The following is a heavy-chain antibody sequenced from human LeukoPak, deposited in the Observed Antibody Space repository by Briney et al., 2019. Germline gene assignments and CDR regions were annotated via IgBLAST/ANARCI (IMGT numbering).Heavy chain of an antibody. J-gene: IGHJ5*02. V-gene: IGHV1-46*01. CDR3: ARDLLWFGEKRFDP. Sequence: ASVKVSCKASGYTFTSYYMHWWGKPPGQGLEWMGIINPSGGSTSYAQKFQGRVTMTRDTSTSTVYMELSSLRSEDTAVYYCARDLLWFGEKRFDPWGQGTLVTVSS. CDR2: INPSGGST. CDR1: GYTFTSYY. D-gene: IGHD3-10*01.